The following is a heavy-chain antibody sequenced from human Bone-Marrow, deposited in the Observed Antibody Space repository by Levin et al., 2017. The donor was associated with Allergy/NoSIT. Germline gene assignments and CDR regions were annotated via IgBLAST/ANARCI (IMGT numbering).Heavy chain of an antibody. CDR1: GGSFSGYY. Sequence: SETLSLTCAVYGGSFSGYYWSWIRQPPGKGLEWIGEINHSGSTNYNPSLKSRVTISVDTSKNQFSLKLSSVTAADTAVYYCARGAVCSGGSCPDHGRGGFDPWGQGTLVTVSS. CDR3: ARGAVCSGGSCPDHGRGGFDP. J-gene: IGHJ5*02. D-gene: IGHD2-15*01. CDR2: INHSGST. V-gene: IGHV4-34*01.